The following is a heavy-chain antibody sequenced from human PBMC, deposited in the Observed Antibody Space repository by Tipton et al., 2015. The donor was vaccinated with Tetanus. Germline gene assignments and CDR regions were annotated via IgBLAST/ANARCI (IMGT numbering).Heavy chain of an antibody. CDR1: GYSFNNFW. Sequence: QLVQSGAELRKPGESLKISCKGSGYSFNNFWIGWVRQKPGKGLEWMGIIYPGDSDTRYSPSFQGHATISADRSNSTAYLQWSSLKASDTAMYYCARHRAGTFASWFDPWGQGTLVTVSS. V-gene: IGHV5-51*01. D-gene: IGHD2/OR15-2a*01. CDR3: ARHRAGTFASWFDP. CDR2: IYPGDSDT. J-gene: IGHJ5*02.